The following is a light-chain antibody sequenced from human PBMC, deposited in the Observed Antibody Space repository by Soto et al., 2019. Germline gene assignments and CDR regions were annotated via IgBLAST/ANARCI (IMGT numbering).Light chain of an antibody. CDR1: SSNIGAGYD. CDR3: QSHDSGLSGSV. J-gene: IGLJ1*01. Sequence: QSVLTQPTSVSGAPGQRVTISCTGSSSNIGAGYDVHWYQHLPGRAPKLLIFGNLNRPSGVPDRFSCSKSGSSASLAITGLQAEDEADYYCQSHDSGLSGSVFGTGTKVTVL. CDR2: GNL. V-gene: IGLV1-40*01.